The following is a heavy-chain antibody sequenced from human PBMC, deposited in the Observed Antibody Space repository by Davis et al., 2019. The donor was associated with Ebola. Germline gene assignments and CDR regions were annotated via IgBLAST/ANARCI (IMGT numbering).Heavy chain of an antibody. J-gene: IGHJ4*02. V-gene: IGHV4-39*01. D-gene: IGHD1-26*01. Sequence: SETLSLTCTVSGPSISSSSYYWGWIRQPPGKGLEWIGSIYYSGSTYYNPSLKSRVTISVDTSKNQFSLKLSSVTAADTAVYYCARVGSYYSSFGYWGQGTLVTVSS. CDR1: GPSISSSSYY. CDR2: IYYSGST. CDR3: ARVGSYYSSFGY.